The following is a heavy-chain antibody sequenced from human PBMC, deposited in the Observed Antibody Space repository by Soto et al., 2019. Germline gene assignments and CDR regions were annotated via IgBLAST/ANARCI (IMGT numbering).Heavy chain of an antibody. CDR3: ARAVAVTADFDY. V-gene: IGHV1-24*01. D-gene: IGHD2-21*02. J-gene: IGHJ4*02. CDR2: FDPEDGET. Sequence: ASVKVSCKVSGYTLTELSMHWVRQAPGKGLEWMGGFDPEDGETIYAQKFQGRVTMTEDTSTDTAYMELSSLRSEDTAVYYCARAVAVTADFDYWGQGTLVTVYS. CDR1: GYTLTELS.